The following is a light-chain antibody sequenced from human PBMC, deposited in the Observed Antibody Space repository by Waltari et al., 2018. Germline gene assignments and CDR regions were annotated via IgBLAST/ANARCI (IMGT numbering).Light chain of an antibody. V-gene: IGLV1-40*01. CDR3: QSYDSSRSGWV. CDR1: SSNIGAGYD. Sequence: QSVLTQPPSVSGAPGQRVNISCTGSSSNIGAGYDVHWYQQLPGTAPKLLIYGNSNRPSGVPDRFSGSKSGTSASLAITGLQAEDEADYYCQSYDSSRSGWVFGGGTKLTIL. J-gene: IGLJ3*02. CDR2: GNS.